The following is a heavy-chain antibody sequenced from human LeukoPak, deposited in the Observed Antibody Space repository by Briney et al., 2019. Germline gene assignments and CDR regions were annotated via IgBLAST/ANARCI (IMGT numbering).Heavy chain of an antibody. Sequence: PGGSLRLSCTASGFTFGDCAMSWFRQAPGKGLEWVGFIRSKAYGGTTEYAASVKGRFTISRDDSKSIAYLQMNSLKTEDTAVYYCTRDSPYVWGSDWGQGTLVTVSS. CDR2: IRSKAYGGTT. V-gene: IGHV3-49*03. CDR1: GFTFGDCA. D-gene: IGHD3-16*01. CDR3: TRDSPYVWGSD. J-gene: IGHJ4*02.